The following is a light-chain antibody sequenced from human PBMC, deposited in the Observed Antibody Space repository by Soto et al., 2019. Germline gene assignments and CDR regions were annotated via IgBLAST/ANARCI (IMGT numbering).Light chain of an antibody. V-gene: IGKV1-5*01. CDR2: DAF. Sequence: DIQMTQAPSILSASVGDRVTITCRASETLRGWLAWYQQKPGTAPRLLIFDAFNLESGVPFRFSGSGFGTEFTLTISSLQPDDSATYYCQQYKTYSLTFGGGTKVDIK. CDR1: ETLRGW. CDR3: QQYKTYSLT. J-gene: IGKJ4*01.